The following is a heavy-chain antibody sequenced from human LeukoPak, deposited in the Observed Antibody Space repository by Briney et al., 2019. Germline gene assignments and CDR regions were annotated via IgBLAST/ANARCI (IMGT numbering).Heavy chain of an antibody. D-gene: IGHD2/OR15-2a*01. J-gene: IGHJ5*02. V-gene: IGHV3-23*01. CDR3: AKAAAPGVVIRWFVP. CDR1: GFTFTSYA. Sequence: GGSLRLSCAASGFTFTSYAMSWVRQAQGTGLEWVSAISGSGDSTYYADSVKGRFTISRDNSKNTLHLQMNSLRAEDTAVYFCAKAAAPGVVIRWFVPWGQGTLVSVSS. CDR2: ISGSGDST.